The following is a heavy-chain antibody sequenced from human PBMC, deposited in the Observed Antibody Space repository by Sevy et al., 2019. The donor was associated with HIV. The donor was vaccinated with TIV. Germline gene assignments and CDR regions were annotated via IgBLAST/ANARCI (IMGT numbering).Heavy chain of an antibody. CDR2: MYPGDSDT. D-gene: IGHD4-4*01. CDR3: ARSPKLFNYDFDY. V-gene: IGHV5-51*01. Sequence: GESLKISCKGSGYSFTSYWIGWVRQMPGKGLEWMGIMYPGDSDTRYSPSFQGQVTISADKSISTAYLQWSSLKASDTAMYYCARSPKLFNYDFDYWGQGTLVTVSS. CDR1: GYSFTSYW. J-gene: IGHJ4*02.